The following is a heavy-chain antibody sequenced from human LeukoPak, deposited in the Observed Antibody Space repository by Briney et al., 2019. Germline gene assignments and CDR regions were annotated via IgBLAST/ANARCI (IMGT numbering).Heavy chain of an antibody. CDR3: ASYAFDI. J-gene: IGHJ3*02. V-gene: IGHV3-53*01. CDR1: GFTVSSNY. Sequence: GGSLGLSCAASGFTVSSNYMSWVRQAPGKGLEWVSVIYSGGSTYYADSVRGRFTISRDNSKNTLYLQMNSLRAEDTAVYYCASYAFDIWGQGTMVTVSS. CDR2: IYSGGST.